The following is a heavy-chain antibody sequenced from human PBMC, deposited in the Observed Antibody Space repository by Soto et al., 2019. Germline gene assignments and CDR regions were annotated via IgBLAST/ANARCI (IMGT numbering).Heavy chain of an antibody. CDR3: ARAAPGGEVTTVIHFDY. CDR1: GGSISSGGYY. D-gene: IGHD4-17*01. CDR2: IYYSGST. V-gene: IGHV4-31*03. J-gene: IGHJ4*02. Sequence: SETLSLTCTVSGGSISSGGYYWSWIRQHPGKGLEWIGYIYYSGSTYYNPSLKSRVTISVDTSKNQFSLKLSSVTAADTAVYYCARAAPGGEVTTVIHFDYWGQGTLVTVSS.